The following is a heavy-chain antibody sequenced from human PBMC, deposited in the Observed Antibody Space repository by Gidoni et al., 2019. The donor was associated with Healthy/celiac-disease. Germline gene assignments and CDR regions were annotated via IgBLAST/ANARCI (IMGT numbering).Heavy chain of an antibody. CDR3: ARDKLVDTASAGFDY. CDR2: ISYDGSNK. CDR1: GFTFRSYA. V-gene: IGHV3-30-3*01. D-gene: IGHD5-18*01. J-gene: IGHJ4*02. Sequence: QVQLVESGGGVVQPGRSLRLSCAASGFTFRSYAMHWVRQAPGKGLEWVAVISYDGSNKYYADSVKGRFTISRDNSKNTLYLQMNSLRAEDTAVYYCARDKLVDTASAGFDYWGQGTLVTVSS.